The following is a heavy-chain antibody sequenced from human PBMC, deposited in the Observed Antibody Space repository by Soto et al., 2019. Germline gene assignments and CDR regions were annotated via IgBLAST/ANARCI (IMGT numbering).Heavy chain of an antibody. J-gene: IGHJ4*02. V-gene: IGHV1-3*01. CDR3: ARKQWLVLGIDY. CDR1: GYTFTSYA. D-gene: IGHD6-19*01. Sequence: ASVKVSCKASGYTFTSYAMHWVRQAPGQRLEWMGWINAGNGNTKYSQKFQGRVTITRDTSASTAYMELSSLRSEDTAVYYCARKQWLVLGIDYWGQGTLVTVSS. CDR2: INAGNGNT.